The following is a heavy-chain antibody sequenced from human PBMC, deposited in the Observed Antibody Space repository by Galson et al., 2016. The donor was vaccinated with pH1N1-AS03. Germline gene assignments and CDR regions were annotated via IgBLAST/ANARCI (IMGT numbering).Heavy chain of an antibody. CDR1: GFTFSSYG. Sequence: LRLSCAASGFTFSSYGMHWVRQAPGKGLEWLSFLPYDGSNKFYADSVEGRFTISRDNSKNTLYLQMNSLRAEDTAVYYCAKDKDSYYGPDYWGQGTLVTVSS. CDR2: LPYDGSNK. V-gene: IGHV3-30*02. D-gene: IGHD1-26*01. J-gene: IGHJ4*02. CDR3: AKDKDSYYGPDY.